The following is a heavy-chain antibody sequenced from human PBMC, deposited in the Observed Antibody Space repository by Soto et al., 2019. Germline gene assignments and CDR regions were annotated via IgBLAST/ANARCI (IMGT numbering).Heavy chain of an antibody. D-gene: IGHD6-19*01. CDR1: GFTFSSHG. J-gene: IGHJ5*02. CDR3: ARVKVAGTWWFDP. CDR2: IWYDGSNK. Sequence: QVQLVESGGGVVQPGRSLRLSCAASGFTFSSHGMHWVRQAPGKGLEWVAVIWYDGSNKYYADSVKGRFTVSRDNSKNTLFQQMNSLRAEDTAVYYCARVKVAGTWWFDPWGQGTLVTVSS. V-gene: IGHV3-33*01.